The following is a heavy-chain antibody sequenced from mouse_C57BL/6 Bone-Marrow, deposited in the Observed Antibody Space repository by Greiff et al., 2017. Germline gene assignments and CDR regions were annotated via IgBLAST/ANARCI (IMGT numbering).Heavy chain of an antibody. V-gene: IGHV1-64*01. CDR1: GYTFTSYW. D-gene: IGHD1-1*01. CDR2: IHPNSGST. J-gene: IGHJ3*01. CDR3: AREGYYGSSRTFAY. Sequence: QVQLQQPGAELVKPGASVKLSCTASGYTFTSYWMHWVKQRPGQGLEWIGMIHPNSGSTNYNEKFKSKATLTVDKSSSTAYMQLSSLTSEDSAVYYCAREGYYGSSRTFAYWGQGTLVTVSA.